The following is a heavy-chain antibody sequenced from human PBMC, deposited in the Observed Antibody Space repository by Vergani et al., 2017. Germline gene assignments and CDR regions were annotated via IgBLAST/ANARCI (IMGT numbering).Heavy chain of an antibody. J-gene: IGHJ5*02. D-gene: IGHD3-10*01. CDR3: ARDSGGSGLLWFGAMDNWFDP. V-gene: IGHV3-21*01. Sequence: EVQLVESGGGLVKPGGSLRLSCAASGFTFSSYSMNWVRQAPGKGLEWVSSISSSSSYIYYADSVKGRFTISRDNAKNSLYLQMNSLRAEDTAVYYCARDSGGSGLLWFGAMDNWFDPWGQGTLVTVSS. CDR1: GFTFSSYS. CDR2: ISSSSSYI.